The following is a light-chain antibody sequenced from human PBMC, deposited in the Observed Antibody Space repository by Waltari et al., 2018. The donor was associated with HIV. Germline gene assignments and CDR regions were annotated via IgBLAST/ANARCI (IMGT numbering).Light chain of an antibody. CDR2: GAS. Sequence: EIVMTQSPATLSVSPGERLTLSCKASQNVSANLAWFRQKPGQVPRLLRYGASTRASGTPAMFSGSGSGTEFTLTISSLESEDFAMYYCQQYNKWLSFGQGTKLEIK. J-gene: IGKJ2*01. CDR1: QNVSAN. V-gene: IGKV3-15*01. CDR3: QQYNKWLS.